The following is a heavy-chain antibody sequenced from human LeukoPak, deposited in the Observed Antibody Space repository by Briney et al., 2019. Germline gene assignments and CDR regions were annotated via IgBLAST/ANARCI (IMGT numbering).Heavy chain of an antibody. V-gene: IGHV4-34*01. Sequence: SETLSLTCAVSGGSFSGYYWSWIRQPPGKGLEWIGEINHSGSTNYNPSPTSRVTISVDTSKNQFSLKLSSVTAADTAVYYCAREVLGYCSSTSCSYYYYYYYMDVWGKGTTVTVSS. CDR1: GGSFSGYY. D-gene: IGHD2-2*01. J-gene: IGHJ6*03. CDR2: INHSGST. CDR3: AREVLGYCSSTSCSYYYYYYYMDV.